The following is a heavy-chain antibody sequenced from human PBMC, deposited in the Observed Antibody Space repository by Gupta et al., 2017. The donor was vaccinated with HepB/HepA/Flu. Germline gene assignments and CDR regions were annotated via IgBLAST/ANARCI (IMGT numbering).Heavy chain of an antibody. Sequence: QVQLVESGGGVVQHGRSLIRPCAGSGFTFSNYGMHGVRQAPGKGLEGVAVIWYDGSNKYCADSVKGRFTISRDNSKNTLYLQMNSLRAEDTAVYYCARDNGGYLDPKALEYMDVWGKGTTVTVSS. V-gene: IGHV3-33*01. CDR1: GFTFSNYG. CDR3: ARDNGGYLDPKALEYMDV. D-gene: IGHD5-18*01. J-gene: IGHJ6*03. CDR2: IWYDGSNK.